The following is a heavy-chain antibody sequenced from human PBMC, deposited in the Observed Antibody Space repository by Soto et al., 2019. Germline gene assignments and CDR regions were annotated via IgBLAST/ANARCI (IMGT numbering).Heavy chain of an antibody. J-gene: IGHJ4*02. CDR2: FDPEDGET. CDR1: GYTLTELS. D-gene: IGHD4-17*01. Sequence: ASVKVSCKVSGYTLTELSMHWVRQAPGKGLEWMGGFDPEDGETIYAQKFQGRVAMTEDTSTDTAYMELSSLRSEDTAVYYCATTLRWVTTWYYFDYWGQGTLVTVSS. V-gene: IGHV1-24*01. CDR3: ATTLRWVTTWYYFDY.